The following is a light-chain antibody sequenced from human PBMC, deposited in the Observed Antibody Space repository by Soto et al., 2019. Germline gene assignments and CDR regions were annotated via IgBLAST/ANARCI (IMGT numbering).Light chain of an antibody. J-gene: IGKJ3*01. V-gene: IGKV3-15*01. CDR2: RAS. CDR1: QSVTSS. Sequence: EIVMTQSPVTLSVSPGERATLSCRASQSVTSSLAWYQHKPGQAPRLLIYRASTRATGIPARFSGSGSGTEFTLTISSLQSEDFAVYYCQHYDVWPWGFGPGTKVYIK. CDR3: QHYDVWPWG.